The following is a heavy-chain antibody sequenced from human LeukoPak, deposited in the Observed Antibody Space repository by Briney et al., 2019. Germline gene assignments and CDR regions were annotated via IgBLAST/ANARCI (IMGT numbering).Heavy chain of an antibody. D-gene: IGHD3-3*01. Sequence: PSETLSLTCTVSGGSISSSSYYWGWIRQPPGKGLEWIGSINYSGSTYYNPSLKSRVTISVDTSKNQFALKLTCVTAGDTAVYYCARHQEWPIDNTSFDSWGQGTLVTVSS. CDR1: GGSISSSSYY. CDR2: INYSGST. V-gene: IGHV4-39*01. J-gene: IGHJ5*01. CDR3: ARHQEWPIDNTSFDS.